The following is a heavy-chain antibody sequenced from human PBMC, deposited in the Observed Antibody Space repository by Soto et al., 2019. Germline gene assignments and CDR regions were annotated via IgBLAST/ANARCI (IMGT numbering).Heavy chain of an antibody. Sequence: SETLSLTCTVSCGSISSYYWSWLRPPPGKGLEWIGYIYYSGSTNYNPSLTSRVTLPVDTSKNQFSLTLSTVNAADTPVDYSAKVGQGAGTHFDYWTQGTMVTAAS. V-gene: IGHV4-59*01. J-gene: IGHJ4*02. CDR1: CGSISSYY. D-gene: IGHD1-7*01. CDR2: IYYSGST. CDR3: AKVGQGAGTHFDY.